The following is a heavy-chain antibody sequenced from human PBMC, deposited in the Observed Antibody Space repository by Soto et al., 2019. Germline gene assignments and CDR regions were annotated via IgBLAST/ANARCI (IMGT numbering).Heavy chain of an antibody. D-gene: IGHD1-1*01. Sequence: PGGSLRLSCAASGFTFSSYGMHWVRQAPGKGLEWVAVIWYDGSNKYYADSVKGRFTISRDNSKNTLYLQMNSLRAEDTAVYYCARDKGLEPQLFYGMDVWGQGTTVTVSS. J-gene: IGHJ6*02. CDR2: IWYDGSNK. CDR3: ARDKGLEPQLFYGMDV. CDR1: GFTFSSYG. V-gene: IGHV3-33*01.